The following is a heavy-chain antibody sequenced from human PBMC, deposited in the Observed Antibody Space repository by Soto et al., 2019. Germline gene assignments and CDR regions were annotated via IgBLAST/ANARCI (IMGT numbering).Heavy chain of an antibody. J-gene: IGHJ2*01. V-gene: IGHV3-21*01. D-gene: IGHD2-15*01. CDR1: GFTFSSYS. CDR2: ISSSSSYI. Sequence: EVQLVESGGGLVKPGGSLRLSCAASGFTFSSYSMTWVRQAPGKGLEWVSSISSSSSYIYYADSVKGRFTISRDNAKNSLYLQMNSLRAEDTAVYYCARDQVAVTRYFDLWGRGTLVTVSS. CDR3: ARDQVAVTRYFDL.